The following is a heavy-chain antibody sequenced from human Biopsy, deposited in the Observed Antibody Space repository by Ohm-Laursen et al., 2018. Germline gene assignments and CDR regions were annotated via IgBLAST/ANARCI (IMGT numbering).Heavy chain of an antibody. Sequence: SDTLSLTCTVSGDSISSYYWSWIRQPPGKGLEWIGQINQSGETKYNPSLQSRVTISAEVSKNQFSLKLRSLTAADTAIYYCGNEVYGRDYWGQGARVTVSS. CDR1: GDSISSYY. CDR3: GNEVYGRDY. CDR2: INQSGET. J-gene: IGHJ4*02. D-gene: IGHD4-17*01. V-gene: IGHV4-34*01.